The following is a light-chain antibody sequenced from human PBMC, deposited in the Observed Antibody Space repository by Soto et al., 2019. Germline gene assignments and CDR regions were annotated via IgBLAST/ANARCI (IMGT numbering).Light chain of an antibody. CDR3: QQYNKSPLT. V-gene: IGKV3-20*01. Sequence: EIVLTQSPGTLSLSPGEGATLSCRASQSVGGTFLAWYQQKRGQAPRLLIHGASNRATGIPDRFSGSGAGTDCTRTISRLEPEDFAVDYCQQYNKSPLTFGQGTKVDIK. J-gene: IGKJ1*01. CDR2: GAS. CDR1: QSVGGTF.